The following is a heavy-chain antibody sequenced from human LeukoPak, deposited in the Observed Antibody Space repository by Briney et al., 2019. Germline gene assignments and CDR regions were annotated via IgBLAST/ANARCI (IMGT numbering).Heavy chain of an antibody. CDR2: IKQDGNEK. Sequence: GGSLGRSCAASGITVSSYWISWGRQAIGKGMEWVANIKQDGNEKYYVDSVKGRFTISRDNAKNSLYLQMNSLRAEDTAVYYCARTGGSSGWYSPALLKYYFDYWGQGTLVTVSS. CDR3: ARTGGSSGWYSPALLKYYFDY. CDR1: GITVSSYW. J-gene: IGHJ4*02. V-gene: IGHV3-7*01. D-gene: IGHD6-19*01.